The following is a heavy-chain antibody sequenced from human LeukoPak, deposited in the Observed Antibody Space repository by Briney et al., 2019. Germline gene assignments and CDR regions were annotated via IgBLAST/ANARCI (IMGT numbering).Heavy chain of an antibody. CDR1: GFTFSSYT. D-gene: IGHD3-22*01. Sequence: GGSLRLSCAASGFTFSSYTMNWVRQAPGKGLEWVSSISSSSRSIFYADSVRGRFTTSRDNAKNSLYLQMNSLRAEDTAVYYCPRDYYDAHDYWGQGTLVTVSS. CDR3: PRDYYDAHDY. J-gene: IGHJ4*02. V-gene: IGHV3-21*01. CDR2: ISSSSRSI.